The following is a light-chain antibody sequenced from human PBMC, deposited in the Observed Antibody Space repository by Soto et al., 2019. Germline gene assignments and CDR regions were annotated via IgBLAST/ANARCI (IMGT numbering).Light chain of an antibody. V-gene: IGLV1-47*01. Sequence: QSVLTQQPSASGTPGQRVTISCSGSNSNIGSYYVYWYQQLPGTAPKLLIYRNDQRPSGVPDRFSGSKSGTSASLAISGLRSEDESDYYCAAWYDSLSVPFGGGTKVTVL. CDR1: NSNIGSYY. CDR2: RND. J-gene: IGLJ2*01. CDR3: AAWYDSLSVP.